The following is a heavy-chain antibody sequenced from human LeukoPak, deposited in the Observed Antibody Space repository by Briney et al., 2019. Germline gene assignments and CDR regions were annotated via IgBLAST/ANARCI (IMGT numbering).Heavy chain of an antibody. Sequence: SETLSLTCTVSGGSISSYYWSWIRQPPGKGLEWIGNIYYSGSTNYNPSLKSRVTISVDTSKNQFSLKLSSVTAADTAVYYCAREGVVRGVLDYWGQGTLVTVSS. CDR3: AREGVVRGVLDY. CDR2: IYYSGST. J-gene: IGHJ4*02. CDR1: GGSISSYY. V-gene: IGHV4-59*01. D-gene: IGHD3-10*01.